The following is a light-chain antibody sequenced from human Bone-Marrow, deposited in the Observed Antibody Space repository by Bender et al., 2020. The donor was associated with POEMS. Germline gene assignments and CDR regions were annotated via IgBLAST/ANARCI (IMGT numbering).Light chain of an antibody. CDR1: SNDIGSYNL. Sequence: QSALTQPASVSGSPGQSITISCTGTSNDIGSYNLVSWYQQHPGKAPKLLIYEVTKRPSGVSNRFSASKSGNTASLTISEVQPEDEASYYCSSYTRSGVLFGGGTKLTVL. CDR2: EVT. J-gene: IGLJ2*01. V-gene: IGLV2-14*02. CDR3: SSYTRSGVL.